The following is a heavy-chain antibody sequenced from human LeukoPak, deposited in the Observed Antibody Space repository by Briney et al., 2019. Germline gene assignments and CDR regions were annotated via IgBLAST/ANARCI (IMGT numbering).Heavy chain of an antibody. Sequence: SETLSLTCAVYGGSFRGYYWSWIRQPPGKGLEWIGEINHSGSTNYNPSLKSRVTISVDTSKNQFSLKLSSVTAADTAVYYCARGGYQLLGYYYYMDVWGKGTTVTVSS. V-gene: IGHV4-34*01. CDR1: GGSFRGYY. J-gene: IGHJ6*03. CDR2: INHSGST. D-gene: IGHD2-2*01. CDR3: ARGGYQLLGYYYYMDV.